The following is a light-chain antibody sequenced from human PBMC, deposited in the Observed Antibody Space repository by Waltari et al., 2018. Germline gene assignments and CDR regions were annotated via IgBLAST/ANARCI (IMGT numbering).Light chain of an antibody. J-gene: IGLJ2*01. CDR2: DYS. V-gene: IGLV2-14*03. CDR1: PSVEGDYNY. Sequence: QSALTYPASLSGSPGQSLTIPCPASPSVEGDYNYVLWYQQHPGKAPKLIIYDYSNRPSGVSNRFSGSKSGNTASLTISGLQAEDEADYYCSTYVNSMNLEVFGGGTRLTV. CDR3: STYVNSMNLEV.